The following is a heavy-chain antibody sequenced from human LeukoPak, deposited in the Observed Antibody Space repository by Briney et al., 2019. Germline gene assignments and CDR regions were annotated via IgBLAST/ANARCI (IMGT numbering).Heavy chain of an antibody. CDR2: IYHSGST. D-gene: IGHD3-3*01. Sequence: SETLSLTCAVSGGSISSGGYSWSWIRQPPGMGLEWIGYIYHSGSTYYNPSLKSRVTISVDRSKNPFSLKLSSVTAADTAVYYCARGEGYDLNYYYYGMDVWGQGTTVTVSS. CDR1: GGSISSGGYS. CDR3: ARGEGYDLNYYYYGMDV. J-gene: IGHJ6*02. V-gene: IGHV4-30-2*01.